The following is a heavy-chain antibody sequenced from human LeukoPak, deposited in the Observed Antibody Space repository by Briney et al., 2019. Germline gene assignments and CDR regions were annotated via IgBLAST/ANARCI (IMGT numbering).Heavy chain of an antibody. CDR2: IYSGGTT. CDR1: GFIVTGNY. CDR3: ARGHYGMDV. J-gene: IGHJ6*04. Sequence: GGSLRLSCAVSGFIVTGNYMTWVRLAPGKGLEWVSTIYSGGTTFYTDSVRGRFTISRDNAKNSLYLQMNSLRAEDTAVYSCARGHYGMDVWGKGTTVTVSS. V-gene: IGHV3-66*01.